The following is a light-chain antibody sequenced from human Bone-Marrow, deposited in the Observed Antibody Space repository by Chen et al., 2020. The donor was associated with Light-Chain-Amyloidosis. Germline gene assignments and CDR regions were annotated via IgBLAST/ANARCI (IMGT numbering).Light chain of an antibody. CDR3: ESDDLSLYGAV. J-gene: IGLJ2*01. Sequence: QSLLTQPPSVFGAPGQRVTISCPGSSYNIGAGYDGHWYQQLPGIAPKLLIYGNNNRPSGVPYRFSGSKSGTSASLAISGRQAEDVADYYCESDDLSLYGAVFGGGTRVTVL. V-gene: IGLV1-40*01. CDR2: GNN. CDR1: SYNIGAGYD.